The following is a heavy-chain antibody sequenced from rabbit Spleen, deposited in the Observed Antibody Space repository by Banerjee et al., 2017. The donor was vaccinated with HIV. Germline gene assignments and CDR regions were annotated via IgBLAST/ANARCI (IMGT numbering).Heavy chain of an antibody. CDR2: INIVTGKS. V-gene: IGHV1S45*01. CDR3: ARDLVAVIGWNFNL. D-gene: IGHD1-1*01. CDR1: GFSFSGGYY. Sequence: QEQLVESGGGLVKPEGSLTLTCTASGFSFSGGYYMCWVCQAPGKGLELIACINIVTGKSVYANWAEGRFIMSRTSSTTVTLQMTSLTAADTATYFCARDLVAVIGWNFNLWGPGTLVTV. J-gene: IGHJ4*01.